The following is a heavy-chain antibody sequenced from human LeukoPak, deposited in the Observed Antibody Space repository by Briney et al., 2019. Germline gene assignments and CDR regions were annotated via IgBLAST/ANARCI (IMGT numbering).Heavy chain of an antibody. CDR3: ARLDAAAGRYLQFFY. V-gene: IGHV4-59*08. D-gene: IGHD5-24*01. J-gene: IGHJ4*02. Sequence: PSETLSLTRPLSGGSLSNYYWSWIRQSPERGLEWIGYIHDRWSINYNPPLKSRVTIPVDTSKNQFSLKLSSVTAADTAVYYCARLDAAAGRYLQFFYWGQGTLVTVSS. CDR2: IHDRWSI. CDR1: GGSLSNYY.